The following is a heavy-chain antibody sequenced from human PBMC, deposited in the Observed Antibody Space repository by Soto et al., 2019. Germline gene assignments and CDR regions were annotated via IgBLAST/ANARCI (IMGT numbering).Heavy chain of an antibody. J-gene: IGHJ6*02. Sequence: QVQLVESGGGVVQPGNSLRLSCAASGFMFSSFGIHWVRQAPGKGLEWVTVISYDGRNKLYADSVKGRFTISRDNSKNTLYLQMNSLRAEDTAVYYCAKPTFDWFRVDTSYFHYGMDVWGQGTTVTVSS. CDR3: AKPTFDWFRVDTSYFHYGMDV. CDR1: GFMFSSFG. D-gene: IGHD3-9*01. CDR2: ISYDGRNK. V-gene: IGHV3-30*18.